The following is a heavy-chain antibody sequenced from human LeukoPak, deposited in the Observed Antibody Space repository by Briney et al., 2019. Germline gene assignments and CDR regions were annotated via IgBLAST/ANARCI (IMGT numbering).Heavy chain of an antibody. CDR3: ARWNTGTGYFDY. Sequence: SETLSLTCTVSGYSISSGYYWGWIRQPPGKGLEWIGSIYYSGSTHYNPSLKSRVTMSVDTSKNQFSLKLSSVTAADTAVYYCARWNTGTGYFDYWGQGTLVTVSP. CDR1: GYSISSGYY. D-gene: IGHD3/OR15-3a*01. V-gene: IGHV4-38-2*02. CDR2: IYYSGST. J-gene: IGHJ4*02.